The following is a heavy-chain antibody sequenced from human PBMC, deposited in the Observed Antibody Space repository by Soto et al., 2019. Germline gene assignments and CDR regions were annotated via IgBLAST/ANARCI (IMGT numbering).Heavy chain of an antibody. Sequence: SETLSLTCSVSGYSVSSSDYYWAWIRQPPGKGLEWIGSMFYSGLTYYNPSLKSRVTISVDTSKNQFSLKLSSVTAADTAVYYCAGYSSSSSAFDIWGQGTLVTVSS. D-gene: IGHD6-6*01. CDR1: GYSVSSSDYY. CDR3: AGYSSSSSAFDI. CDR2: MFYSGLT. J-gene: IGHJ3*02. V-gene: IGHV4-39*07.